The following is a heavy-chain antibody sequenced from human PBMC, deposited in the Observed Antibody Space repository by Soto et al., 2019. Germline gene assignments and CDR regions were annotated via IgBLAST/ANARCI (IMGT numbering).Heavy chain of an antibody. D-gene: IGHD2-21*01. V-gene: IGHV3-23*01. J-gene: IGHJ4*02. Sequence: EVQLLESGGDLVQPGGSLRLSCAASGFTFSNYDMSWVRQAPGKGLEWVSSVSSSGSSTYYADSVKGRFTISRDNSKNTLYLQMSSLGAADTAVYHCARRDCGSGRTCEFGAPACAYWGQGNLVTVTS. CDR1: GFTFSNYD. CDR3: ARRDCGSGRTCEFGAPACAY. CDR2: VSSSGSST.